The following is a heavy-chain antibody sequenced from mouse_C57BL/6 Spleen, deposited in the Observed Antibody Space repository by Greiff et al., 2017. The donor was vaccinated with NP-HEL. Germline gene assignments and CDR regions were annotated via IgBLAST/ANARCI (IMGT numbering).Heavy chain of an antibody. CDR1: GYTFTSYW. D-gene: IGHD4-1*02. Sequence: QVQLQQPGAELVRPGSSVKLSCKASGYTFTSYWMHWVKQRPIQGLEWIGNIDPSDSETHYNQKFKDKATLTVDKSSSTAYMQLSSLTSEDSAVYYCARSPTGLYAMDYWGQGTSVTVSS. CDR2: IDPSDSET. J-gene: IGHJ4*01. CDR3: ARSPTGLYAMDY. V-gene: IGHV1-52*01.